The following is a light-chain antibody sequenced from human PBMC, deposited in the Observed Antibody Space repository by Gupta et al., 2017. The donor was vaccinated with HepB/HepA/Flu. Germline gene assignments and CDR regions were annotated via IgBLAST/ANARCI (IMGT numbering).Light chain of an antibody. Sequence: SSALTQDPAVSVALGQTVRITCPGDTLRSYYASWYQQKPGQAPVLVIYGKNNRPSGIPDRFSGSSSGNTASLTITGAQAEDEADYYCNYRDSSSNHVVFGGGTKLTVL. V-gene: IGLV3-19*01. CDR2: GKN. CDR1: TLRSYY. J-gene: IGLJ2*01. CDR3: NYRDSSSNHVV.